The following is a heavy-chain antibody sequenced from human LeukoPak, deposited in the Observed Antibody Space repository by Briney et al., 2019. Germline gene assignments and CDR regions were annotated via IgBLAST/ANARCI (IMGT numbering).Heavy chain of an antibody. CDR2: INHSGNT. CDR1: GGSFSGYY. V-gene: IGHV4-34*01. D-gene: IGHD6-13*01. J-gene: IGHJ5*02. CDR3: ARVDLFSSSWRASNWFDP. Sequence: KPSETLSLTCAVYGGSFSGYYWSWIRQPPGKGLEWIGEINHSGNTNYNPSLKSRFTISVDTSKNQFSLRLSSVTAADTAVYYCARVDLFSSSWRASNWFDPWGQGTLVTVSS.